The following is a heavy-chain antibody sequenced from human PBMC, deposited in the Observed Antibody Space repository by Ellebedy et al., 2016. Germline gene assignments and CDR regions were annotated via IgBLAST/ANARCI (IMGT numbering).Heavy chain of an antibody. Sequence: GGSLRLSXTGPGFTSGDYIINWLRQAPGEGLEWVGFIRSKYFGGTAKYAASVQGRFTIARDDSKNIAYLQMNSQKTDDTAVYYCSREREVAGRIDYWGQGTLVTVSS. CDR2: IRSKYFGGTA. CDR1: GFTSGDYI. D-gene: IGHD6-19*01. J-gene: IGHJ4*02. V-gene: IGHV3-49*03. CDR3: SREREVAGRIDY.